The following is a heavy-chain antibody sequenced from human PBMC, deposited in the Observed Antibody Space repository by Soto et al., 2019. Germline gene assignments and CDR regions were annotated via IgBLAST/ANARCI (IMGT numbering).Heavy chain of an antibody. D-gene: IGHD3-9*01. CDR2: IIGGDGPT. CDR3: ARGHYDNLTGYYPIDY. V-gene: IGHV3-23*01. CDR1: GFTFRSYT. J-gene: IGHJ4*02. Sequence: GGSLRLSCVASGFTFRSYTMSWVRQAPGRGLEWVASIIGGDGPTYYADSVKGRFTISRDNSKSALYLQMNNLRAEDTAVYYCARGHYDNLTGYYPIDYWGQGTLVTVSS.